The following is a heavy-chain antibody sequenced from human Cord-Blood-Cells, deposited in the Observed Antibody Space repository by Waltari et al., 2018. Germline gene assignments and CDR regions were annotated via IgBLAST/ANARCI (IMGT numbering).Heavy chain of an antibody. CDR2: IYYSGST. D-gene: IGHD1-1*01. CDR1: GGSISSSSYT. J-gene: IGHJ4*02. Sequence: QLQLQESGPGLVKPSETLSLTCTVSGGSISSSSYTWGWVRQPPGKGVGWIGSIYYSGSTYYNPSLKSRVTTSVDTSKNQFSLKLSSVTAADTAVYYCARRRNWNYFDYWGQGTLVTVSS. CDR3: ARRRNWNYFDY. V-gene: IGHV4-39*01.